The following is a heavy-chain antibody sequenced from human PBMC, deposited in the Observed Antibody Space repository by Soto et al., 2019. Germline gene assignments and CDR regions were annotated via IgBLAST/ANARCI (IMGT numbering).Heavy chain of an antibody. V-gene: IGHV4-61*01. CDR3: ARGYSTVTTYWFDP. CDR2: IYYSGST. J-gene: IGHJ5*02. CDR1: GGSVSSGSYY. D-gene: IGHD4-17*01. Sequence: SETLSLTCTVSGGSVSSGSYYWSWIRQPPGKGLEWIGYIYYSGSTNYNPSLKSRVTISVDTSRNQFSLKLSSVTAADTAVYYCARGYSTVTTYWFDPWPQGTLVTVSS.